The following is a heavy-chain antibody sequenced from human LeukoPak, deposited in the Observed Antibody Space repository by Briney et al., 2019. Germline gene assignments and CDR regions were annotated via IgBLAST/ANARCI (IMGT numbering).Heavy chain of an antibody. J-gene: IGHJ3*02. CDR1: GGSISSSSYY. CDR3: ARDYGGNGDDAFDI. D-gene: IGHD4-23*01. V-gene: IGHV4-39*07. Sequence: PSETLSLTCTVSGGSISSSSYYWGWIRQPPGKGLEWIGSIYYSGSTYYNPSLKSRVTISVDTSKNQFSLKLSSVTAADTAVYYCARDYGGNGDDAFDIWGQGTMVTVSS. CDR2: IYYSGST.